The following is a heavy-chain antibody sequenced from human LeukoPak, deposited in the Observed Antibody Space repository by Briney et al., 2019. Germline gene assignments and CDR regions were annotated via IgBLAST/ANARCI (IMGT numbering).Heavy chain of an antibody. CDR3: ARVTRQGILGDY. V-gene: IGHV1-2*02. CDR1: GYTFTGYY. Sequence: GASVKVSCKASGYTFTGYYMHWVRQAPGQGLEWMGWINPNSGGTNYAQKLQGRVTMTTDTSTSTAYMELRSLRSDDTAVYYCARVTRQGILGDYWGQGTLVTVSS. J-gene: IGHJ4*02. D-gene: IGHD1-14*01. CDR2: INPNSGGT.